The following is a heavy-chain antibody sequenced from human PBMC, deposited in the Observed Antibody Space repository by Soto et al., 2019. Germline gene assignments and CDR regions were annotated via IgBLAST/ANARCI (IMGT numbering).Heavy chain of an antibody. CDR2: IRTTANNYAT. Sequence: EVQLVESGGGLVQPGGSLKLSCAASGFTFSGSAMHWVRQASGKGLEWVGRIRTTANNYATGYGASVKGRFTISRDDSENMVYLQMNSLKIEDTAMYYCTTQYDGGNPYWGRGTLVTVSS. CDR1: GFTFSGSA. V-gene: IGHV3-73*02. CDR3: TTQYDGGNPY. J-gene: IGHJ4*02. D-gene: IGHD2-15*01.